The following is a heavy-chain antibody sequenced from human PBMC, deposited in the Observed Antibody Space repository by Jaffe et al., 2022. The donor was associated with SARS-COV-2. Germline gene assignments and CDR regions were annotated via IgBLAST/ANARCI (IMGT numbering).Heavy chain of an antibody. CDR3: ARDTGGCDY. CDR1: GFTFSSYW. CDR2: INQDGSAT. D-gene: IGHD3-16*01. V-gene: IGHV3-7*01. Sequence: EVQLVESGGGLVQPGGSLRLSCAVSGFTFSSYWISWVRQAPGKGLEWVANINQDGSATYFVGSVKGRFTISRDNAKNSVFLQMNSLRAEDTAVYYCARDTGGCDYWGQGTLVTVSS. J-gene: IGHJ4*02.